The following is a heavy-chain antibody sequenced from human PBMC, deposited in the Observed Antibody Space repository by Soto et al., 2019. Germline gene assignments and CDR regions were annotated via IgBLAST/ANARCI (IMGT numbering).Heavy chain of an antibody. D-gene: IGHD3-10*01. CDR3: ARTYGSGSYYNVQNYHYGMDV. J-gene: IGHJ6*02. CDR2: IIPIFGTA. V-gene: IGHV1-69*13. Sequence: GASVKVSCKASGGTFSSYAISWVRQAPGQGLEWMGGIIPIFGTANYAQKFQGRVTITADESTSTAYMELSSLRSEDTAVYYCARTYGSGSYYNVQNYHYGMDVWGQGTTVTVSS. CDR1: GGTFSSYA.